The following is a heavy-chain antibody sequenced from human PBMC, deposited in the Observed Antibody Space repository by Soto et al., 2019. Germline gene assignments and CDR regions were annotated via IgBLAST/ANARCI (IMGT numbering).Heavy chain of an antibody. V-gene: IGHV4-34*01. CDR2: INHSGST. J-gene: IGHJ5*02. CDR3: ARVGSGWYLNNWFDP. D-gene: IGHD6-19*01. Sequence: QVQLQQWGAGLLKPSETLSLTCAVYGGSFSGYYWSWIRQPPGKGLEWIGEINHSGSTNYNPSLKSQVTISVDTSKNQFSLKLSSVTAADTAVYYCARVGSGWYLNNWFDPWGQGTLVTVSS. CDR1: GGSFSGYY.